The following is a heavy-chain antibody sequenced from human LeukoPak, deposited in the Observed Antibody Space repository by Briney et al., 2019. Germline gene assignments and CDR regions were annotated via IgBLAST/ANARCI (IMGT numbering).Heavy chain of an antibody. Sequence: KPSETLSLTCTVSGGSISSYYWSWIRQPPGKGLEWIGYIYYSGSTNYNPSLKSRVTISVDTSKNQFSLKLSSVTAADTAVYYCAREGHYDFWSGYYFDYWGQGTLVTVSS. D-gene: IGHD3-3*01. CDR2: IYYSGST. CDR3: AREGHYDFWSGYYFDY. J-gene: IGHJ4*02. CDR1: GGSISSYY. V-gene: IGHV4-59*12.